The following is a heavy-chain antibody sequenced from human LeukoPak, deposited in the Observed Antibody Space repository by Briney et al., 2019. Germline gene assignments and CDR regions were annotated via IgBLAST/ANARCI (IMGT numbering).Heavy chain of an antibody. CDR2: IYYSGST. Sequence: SETLSLTCIVSGYSISSGYYWGWIRQPPGKGLEWIGSIYYSGSTYYNPSLKSRVTISVDTSKNQFSLKLSSVTAADTAVYYCARHLTPYCSSTSCYRNYWGQGTLVTVSS. CDR1: GYSISSGYY. D-gene: IGHD2-2*02. V-gene: IGHV4-38-2*02. CDR3: ARHLTPYCSSTSCYRNY. J-gene: IGHJ4*02.